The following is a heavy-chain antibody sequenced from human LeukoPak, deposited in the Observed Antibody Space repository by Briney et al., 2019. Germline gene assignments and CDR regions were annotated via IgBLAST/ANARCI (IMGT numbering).Heavy chain of an antibody. J-gene: IGHJ4*02. CDR2: IKQDGSEK. CDR3: ARDGRLTPFEY. Sequence: PGGSLRLSCAASGFTFSRNAMSWVRQAPGKGLEWVANIKQDGSEKYYVDSVKGRFTISRDNAKNSLYLQINSLRAEDTAVYYCARDGRLTPFEYWGQGTLVTVSS. CDR1: GFTFSRNA. V-gene: IGHV3-7*05. D-gene: IGHD2-15*01.